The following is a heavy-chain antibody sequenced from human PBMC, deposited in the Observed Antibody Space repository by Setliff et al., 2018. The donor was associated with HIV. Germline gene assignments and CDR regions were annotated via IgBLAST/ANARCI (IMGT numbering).Heavy chain of an antibody. CDR3: ARTGYAFDI. Sequence: SETLSLTCTVSGGSMSENHWSWLRQSPGKGLEWIAYIHTSGSTYFNPSFISRVTISIDSSKNQFSLKLMSLTAADTAVYYCARTGYAFDIWGRGTMVTVSS. CDR2: IHTSGST. V-gene: IGHV4-4*08. J-gene: IGHJ3*02. CDR1: GGSMSENH.